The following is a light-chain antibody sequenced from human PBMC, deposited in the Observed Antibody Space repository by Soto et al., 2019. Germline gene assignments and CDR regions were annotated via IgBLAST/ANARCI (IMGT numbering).Light chain of an antibody. CDR3: QSYDSSLSVV. J-gene: IGLJ2*01. CDR1: SSNIGAGYD. V-gene: IGLV1-40*01. Sequence: QSVLTQPPSVSGAPGQRVTISCTGSSSNIGAGYDVHWYQQLPGTAPKLLIYGNSNRPSGVPDRFSGSKSGTSASLAITGLQAXXEADYYCQSYDSSLSVVFGGGTKLTV. CDR2: GNS.